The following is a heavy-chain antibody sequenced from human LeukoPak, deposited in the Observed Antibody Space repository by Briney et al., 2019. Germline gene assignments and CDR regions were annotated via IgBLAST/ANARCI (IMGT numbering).Heavy chain of an antibody. D-gene: IGHD5-12*01. Sequence: GGSLRLSCAASGFTFSTYGMSWVRQAPGKGLKWVSAISGSGGSTYYADSVKGRFTISSDNSKNTLYLQMNSLRAEDTAVYYCARGPSGYHNTGGQGTLVTVSS. CDR1: GFTFSTYG. CDR2: ISGSGGST. V-gene: IGHV3-23*01. J-gene: IGHJ4*02. CDR3: ARGPSGYHNT.